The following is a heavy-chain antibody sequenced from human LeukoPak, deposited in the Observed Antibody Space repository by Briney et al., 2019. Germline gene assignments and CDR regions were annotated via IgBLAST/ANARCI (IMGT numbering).Heavy chain of an antibody. D-gene: IGHD6-13*01. J-gene: IGHJ3*02. CDR3: ARLDSSWYSDAFDI. V-gene: IGHV3-30*03. CDR2: ISYDGSDK. Sequence: GKSLRLSCEASGFTFSGYGMHWVRQAPGKGPEWVALISYDGSDKYYVDSVKGRFTISRDNSKNTLYLQMNSLRAADTAVYYCARLDSSWYSDAFDIWGQGTMVTVSS. CDR1: GFTFSGYG.